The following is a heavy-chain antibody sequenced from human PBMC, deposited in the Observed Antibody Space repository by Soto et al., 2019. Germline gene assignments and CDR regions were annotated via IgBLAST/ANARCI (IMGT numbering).Heavy chain of an antibody. D-gene: IGHD3-3*01. J-gene: IGHJ3*02. CDR2: ISGVGGST. V-gene: IGHV3-23*01. CDR3: AKDVARITIFGAGDAFDI. CDR1: GFTFSRYA. Sequence: EVQLLESGGGLVQPGGXLXXXCAXSGFTFSRYAMSWVRQAPGKGLEWVSGISGVGGSTYYADPVKGRFXIXXXXXXXXXXXXXXXXRGEDTAVYYCAKDVARITIFGAGDAFDIWGXXTMVTV.